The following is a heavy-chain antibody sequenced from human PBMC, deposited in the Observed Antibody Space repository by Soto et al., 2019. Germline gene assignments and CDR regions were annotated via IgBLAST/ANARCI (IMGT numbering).Heavy chain of an antibody. J-gene: IGHJ3*02. CDR3: AKDDLRYLDWSPGIDI. D-gene: IGHD3-9*01. Sequence: QVQLVESGGGVVQPGRSLRLSCAASGFTFSSYGMHWVRQAPGKGLEWGAVISYDGSNKYYADSVKGRFTISRDNSKNTLYLQMNSLRAEDTAVYYCAKDDLRYLDWSPGIDIWGQGTMVTVSS. V-gene: IGHV3-30*18. CDR2: ISYDGSNK. CDR1: GFTFSSYG.